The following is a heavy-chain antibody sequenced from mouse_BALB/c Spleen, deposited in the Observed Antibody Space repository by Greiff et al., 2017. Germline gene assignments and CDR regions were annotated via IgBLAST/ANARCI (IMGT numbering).Heavy chain of an antibody. D-gene: IGHD1-1*01. CDR2: ILPGSGST. J-gene: IGHJ2*01. V-gene: IGHV1-9*01. Sequence: QVQLQQSGAELMKPGASVKISCKATGYTFSSYWIEWVKQRPGHGLEWIGEILPGSGSTNYNEKFKGKATFTADTSSNTAYMQLSSLTSEDSAVYYCARPYYYGSSLYYFDYWGQGTTLTVSS. CDR1: GYTFSSYW. CDR3: ARPYYYGSSLYYFDY.